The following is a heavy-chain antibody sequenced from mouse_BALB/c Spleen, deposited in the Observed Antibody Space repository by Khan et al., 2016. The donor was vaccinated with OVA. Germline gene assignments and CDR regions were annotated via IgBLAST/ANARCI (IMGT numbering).Heavy chain of an antibody. CDR3: ASYRYDYFDY. D-gene: IGHD2-14*01. Sequence: VKLQESGAELARPGASVKLSCKASGYTFTSYWMQWVKQRPGQGLEWIGAIYPGDGDTRYTQKFKGKATLTADKSSSTAYMQLSSLASEDSVVYYCASYRYDYFDYWGQGTTLTVSS. J-gene: IGHJ2*01. CDR1: GYTFTSYW. V-gene: IGHV1-87*01. CDR2: IYPGDGDT.